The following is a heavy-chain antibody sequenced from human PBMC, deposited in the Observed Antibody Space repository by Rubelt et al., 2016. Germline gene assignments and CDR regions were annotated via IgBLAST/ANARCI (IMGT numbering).Heavy chain of an antibody. D-gene: IGHD5-18*01. V-gene: IGHV4-31*03. CDR2: IYFSGST. J-gene: IGHJ4*02. CDR3: AGTAAGYTFDFDY. Sequence: QVQLQESGPGLVKPSQTLSLTCTVSGGSISSGGYYWSWIRKHPGKGLEWIGYIYFSGSTYYNPSLKSRLTISVDTSKNQFALKRGSVNDAETAVYYCAGTAAGYTFDFDYWGQGTVVTVSS. CDR1: GGSISSGGYY.